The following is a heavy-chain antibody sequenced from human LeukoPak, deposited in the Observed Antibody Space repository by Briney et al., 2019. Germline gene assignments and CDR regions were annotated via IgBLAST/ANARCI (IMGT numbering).Heavy chain of an antibody. CDR2: IYYSGST. D-gene: IGHD4-17*01. CDR1: GGSISSYY. CDR3: ARFPYGDYADY. V-gene: IGHV4-59*01. Sequence: SETLSLTCTVSGGSISSYYWSWIRQPPGKGLEWIGYIYYSGSTNYNPSLRSRVTISVDTSKNQFSLKLSSVTAADTAVYYCARFPYGDYADYWGQGTLVTVSS. J-gene: IGHJ4*02.